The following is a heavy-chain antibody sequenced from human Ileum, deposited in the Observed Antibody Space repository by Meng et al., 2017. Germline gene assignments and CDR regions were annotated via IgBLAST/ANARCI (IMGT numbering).Heavy chain of an antibody. CDR1: GGSFRGYS. V-gene: IGHV4-34*01. CDR2: IKHSGST. J-gene: IGHJ4*02. CDR3: ARTSGWFYY. D-gene: IGHD6-19*01. Sequence: VKLKQWSAGVLKPSETLSLTCAVYGGSFRGYSWSWIRQPPGKGLEWIGEIKHSGSTNYNPSLKSRVTISVDTSKNQFSLKLSSVTAADTAVYYCARTSGWFYYWGQGTLVTVSS.